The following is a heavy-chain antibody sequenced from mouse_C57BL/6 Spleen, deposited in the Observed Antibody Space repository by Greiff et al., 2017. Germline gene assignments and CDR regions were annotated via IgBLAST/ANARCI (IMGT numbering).Heavy chain of an antibody. V-gene: IGHV5-9-1*02. CDR2: ISSVNAYI. CDR3: TREADYSGSKDYFDY. CDR1: GYTFSSYA. Sequence: EVHLVQSGAGLVKPGGSLKLSCAASGYTFSSYAMSWVHQTPEKRLEWVAYISSVNAYIYYADTVKGRFTMSRDNVRNTLYLQMSSLKSEDTAMYYCTREADYSGSKDYFDYWGQGTTLTVSS. D-gene: IGHD1-1*01. J-gene: IGHJ2*01.